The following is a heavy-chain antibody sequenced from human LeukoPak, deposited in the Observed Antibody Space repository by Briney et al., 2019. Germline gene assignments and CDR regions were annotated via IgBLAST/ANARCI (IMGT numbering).Heavy chain of an antibody. J-gene: IGHJ4*02. V-gene: IGHV1-2*02. Sequence: ASVEVSCKASGYTFTDYHIHWVRQAPGQGLEWMGWINPNSGGTNYAQKFQGRVTMTRDTSISTAYMELSRLRSDDTAVYYCARVGFLTGYYDFDYWGQGTLVTVSS. CDR1: GYTFTDYH. CDR3: ARVGFLTGYYDFDY. CDR2: INPNSGGT. D-gene: IGHD3-9*01.